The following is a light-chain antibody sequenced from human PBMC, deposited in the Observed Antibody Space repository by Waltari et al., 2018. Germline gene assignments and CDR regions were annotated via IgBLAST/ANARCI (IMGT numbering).Light chain of an antibody. Sequence: QSALTQPASVSGSPGQSLTISCTGTSSDVGFYNLVSWYQQHPGKAPKLIIFEVNKRPSGISNRFSASKSGNTASLTISGLQAEDEADYYCSSYTTSSAPGVFGTGTRVTVL. V-gene: IGLV2-14*02. CDR3: SSYTTSSAPGV. CDR2: EVN. J-gene: IGLJ1*01. CDR1: SSDVGFYNL.